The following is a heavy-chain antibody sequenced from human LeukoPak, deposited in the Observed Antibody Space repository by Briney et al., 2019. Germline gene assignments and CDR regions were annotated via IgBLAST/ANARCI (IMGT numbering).Heavy chain of an antibody. CDR3: ARASLGALGYDFWSGYPFDY. V-gene: IGHV3-21*01. J-gene: IGHJ4*02. Sequence: GGSLRLSCAASGFTFSSYSMNWVRQAPGKGLEWVSSISSSSSYIYYADSVKGRFTISRDNAKNSLYLQMNSLRAVDTAVYYCARASLGALGYDFWSGYPFDYWGQGTLVTVSS. CDR1: GFTFSSYS. D-gene: IGHD3-3*01. CDR2: ISSSSSYI.